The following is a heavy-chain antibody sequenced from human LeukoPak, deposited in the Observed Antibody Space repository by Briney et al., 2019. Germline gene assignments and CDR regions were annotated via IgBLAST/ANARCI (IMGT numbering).Heavy chain of an antibody. CDR1: GGSINGYY. CDR2: TSDSGST. J-gene: IGHJ5*02. D-gene: IGHD4-17*01. Sequence: KASETLSLTCTVSGGSINGYYWTWIRQPPGKGLEWIGYTSDSGSTNYNPSLRSRVTMSVDSSSTEFSLRLNSVTAADTAVYYCARVFRGAVTSNWFDPWGQGTLVTVSS. V-gene: IGHV4-59*01. CDR3: ARVFRGAVTSNWFDP.